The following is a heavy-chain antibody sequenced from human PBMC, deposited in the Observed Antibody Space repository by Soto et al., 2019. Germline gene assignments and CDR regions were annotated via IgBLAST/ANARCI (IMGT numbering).Heavy chain of an antibody. D-gene: IGHD3-22*01. CDR1: GGAFSNLA. Sequence: QVQLEQSGAEVKKPGSSVRVSCRASGGAFSNLAFSWVRQAPGQGPEWMGGIIPIFGTTRYAQKFQGRLTITADESTTTVYMELSRLTYEDTALYYCAKDSRSGYERSDYFPRLWFDPFGQLTLVTVAS. CDR3: AKDSRSGYERSDYFPRLWFDP. V-gene: IGHV1-69*01. J-gene: IGHJ5*02. CDR2: IIPIFGTT.